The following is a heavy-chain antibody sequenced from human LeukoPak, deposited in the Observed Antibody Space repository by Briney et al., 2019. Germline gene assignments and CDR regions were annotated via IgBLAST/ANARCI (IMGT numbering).Heavy chain of an antibody. D-gene: IGHD1-20*01. CDR2: ISYDGSNK. CDR1: GFTFSSYA. Sequence: GRSLRLSCAASGFTFSSYALHWVRQAPGKGLEWVAVISYDGSNKYYADSVKGRFTISRDNSKNTLYLQMNSLRAEDTAVYYCARTSITGTLGYWGQGTLVTVSP. CDR3: ARTSITGTLGY. J-gene: IGHJ4*02. V-gene: IGHV3-30-3*01.